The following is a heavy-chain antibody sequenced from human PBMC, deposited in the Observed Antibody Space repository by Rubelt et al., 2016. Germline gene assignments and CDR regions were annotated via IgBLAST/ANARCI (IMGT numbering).Heavy chain of an antibody. CDR1: GGSFSGYY. V-gene: IGHV4-34*01. D-gene: IGHD6-13*01. CDR3: ARGRRGSSSWLSRDYYGMDV. CDR2: INHSGST. J-gene: IGHJ6*02. Sequence: QVQLQQWGAGLLKPSETLSLTCAVYGGSFSGYYWSWIRQPPGKGLEWIGEINHSGSTNYNPSLKSRVTISVDTSKNQFSLKLSSVTAADTAVYYCARGRRGSSSWLSRDYYGMDVWGQGTTVTVSS.